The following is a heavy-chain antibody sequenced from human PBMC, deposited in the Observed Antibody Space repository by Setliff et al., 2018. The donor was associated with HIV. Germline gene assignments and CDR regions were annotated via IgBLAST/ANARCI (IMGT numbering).Heavy chain of an antibody. D-gene: IGHD3-16*01. CDR3: AADGGGPGDYYYYYMDV. Sequence: ASVKVSCKASGYIFTDYYIHWVRQAPGQGLEWMGWINPNGGYTNYAQKFLGRVTMTQDTCFTTGYLELSRLGSDDTAVYYCAADGGGPGDYYYYYMDVWAKGTTVTVSS. V-gene: IGHV1-2*02. CDR2: INPNGGYT. J-gene: IGHJ6*03. CDR1: GYIFTDYY.